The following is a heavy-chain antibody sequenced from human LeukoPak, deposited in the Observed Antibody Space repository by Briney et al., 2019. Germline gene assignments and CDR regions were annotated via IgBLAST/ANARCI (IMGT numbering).Heavy chain of an antibody. Sequence: ASVEVSCKASGYTFTTYGVTWVRQAPGQGLEWMGWISPYNGNTNYAQKFQGRVTMTTDTSTSTAYMELRSLRSDDAAVYYCARGGQQWLVNYFDYWGQGTLVTVSS. CDR1: GYTFTTYG. J-gene: IGHJ4*02. CDR2: ISPYNGNT. CDR3: ARGGQQWLVNYFDY. V-gene: IGHV1-18*01. D-gene: IGHD6-19*01.